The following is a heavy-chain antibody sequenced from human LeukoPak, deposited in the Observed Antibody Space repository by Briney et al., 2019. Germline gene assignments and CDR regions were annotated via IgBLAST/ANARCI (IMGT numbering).Heavy chain of an antibody. CDR2: IIPIFGTA. J-gene: IGHJ3*02. V-gene: IGHV1-69*05. CDR1: GGTFSSYA. CDR3: ARDWPPWQLPYHDAFDI. Sequence: SVKVSCKASGGTFSSYAISWVRQAPGQGLEWMGRIIPIFGTANYAQKFQGRVTITTDESTSTAYMELSSLRSEDTAVYYCARDWPPWQLPYHDAFDIWGQGTMVTVPS. D-gene: IGHD6-6*01.